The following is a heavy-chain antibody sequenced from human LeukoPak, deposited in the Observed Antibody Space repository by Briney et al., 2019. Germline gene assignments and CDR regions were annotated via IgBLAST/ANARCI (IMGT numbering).Heavy chain of an antibody. D-gene: IGHD1-1*01. CDR2: IYSSGSN. CDR3: ARDPAVGANVDYYNYGMDV. V-gene: IGHV4-4*07. CDR1: GASISSSY. J-gene: IGHJ6*02. Sequence: AETLSLTCTVSGASISSSYWSWIRQPAGKGLEWIARIYSSGSNSYNPSLKSRVTISLDMSKNQCSFRLSSVTATDTAVYCCARDPAVGANVDYYNYGMDVWGQGTTVLVSS.